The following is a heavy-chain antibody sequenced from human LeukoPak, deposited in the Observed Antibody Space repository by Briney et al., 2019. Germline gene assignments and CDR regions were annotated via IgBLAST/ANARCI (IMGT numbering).Heavy chain of an antibody. Sequence: GESLKISCKGSGYSFTNYWIVWVRQVPGKGLEWMGIIFPGDSDTRYSPSFQGQVTISVDKSINTAYLQWSSLKASDTATYYCARRYYDSRGYAGLNWFDPWGQGTLVTVSS. CDR2: IFPGDSDT. CDR3: ARRYYDSRGYAGLNWFDP. CDR1: GYSFTNYW. J-gene: IGHJ5*02. D-gene: IGHD3-22*01. V-gene: IGHV5-51*01.